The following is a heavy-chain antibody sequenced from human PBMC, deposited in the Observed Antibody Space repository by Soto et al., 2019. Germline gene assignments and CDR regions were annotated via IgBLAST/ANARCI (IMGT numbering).Heavy chain of an antibody. Sequence: ASVKVSCKASGYTFTSYGISWVRQAPGQGLEWMGWISAYNGNTNYAQKLQGRVTMTTDTSTSTAYMELSSLRSEDTAVYYCARDFAGGTVTTGYYYGMDVWGQGTTVTVSS. V-gene: IGHV1-18*01. D-gene: IGHD4-17*01. CDR2: ISAYNGNT. J-gene: IGHJ6*02. CDR3: ARDFAGGTVTTGYYYGMDV. CDR1: GYTFTSYG.